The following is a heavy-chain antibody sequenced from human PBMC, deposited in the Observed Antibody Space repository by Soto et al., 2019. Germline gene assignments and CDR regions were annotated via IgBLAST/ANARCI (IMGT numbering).Heavy chain of an antibody. Sequence: ELQVVESGGGLIQPGGSLRLSCVASGFTVNRDYMSWVRQAPGKGPECVSIIYNGDTTHYADSVKGRFTISRDNSKNMVYLQMNSLRAEDTAVYYCARLITMLGGVRNPRFDPWGQGTLVTVSS. D-gene: IGHD3-10*01. CDR3: ARLITMLGGVRNPRFDP. CDR1: GFTVNRDY. V-gene: IGHV3-53*01. CDR2: IYNGDTT. J-gene: IGHJ5*02.